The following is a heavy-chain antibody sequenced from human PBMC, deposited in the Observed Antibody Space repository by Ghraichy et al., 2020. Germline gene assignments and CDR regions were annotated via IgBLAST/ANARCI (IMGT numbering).Heavy chain of an antibody. Sequence: GGSLRLSCAASGFTFSSYWMSWVRQAPGKGLEWVANIKQDGSEKYYVDSVKGRFTISRDNAKNSLYLQMNSLRVEDTAVYYCARDIRSIFGYYYYGMDVCRHGTTVTVSS. D-gene: IGHD3-3*01. CDR3: ARDIRSIFGYYYYGMDV. V-gene: IGHV3-7*01. CDR2: IKQDGSEK. CDR1: GFTFSSYW. J-gene: IGHJ6*02.